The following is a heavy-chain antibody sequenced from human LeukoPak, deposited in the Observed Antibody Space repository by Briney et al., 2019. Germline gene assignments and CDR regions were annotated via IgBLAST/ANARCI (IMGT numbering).Heavy chain of an antibody. V-gene: IGHV3-23*01. Sequence: GGSLRLSCAASGFIFSSYGMTWVRQAPGKGLEWVSAISGSGSGCITYYADSVKGRFTISRDNSKNTLYLQMNSLRVEDTAVYYCAKATSVTTLFDYWGQGTLVTVSS. CDR2: ISGSGSGCIT. CDR3: AKATSVTTLFDY. J-gene: IGHJ4*02. CDR1: GFIFSSYG. D-gene: IGHD4-17*01.